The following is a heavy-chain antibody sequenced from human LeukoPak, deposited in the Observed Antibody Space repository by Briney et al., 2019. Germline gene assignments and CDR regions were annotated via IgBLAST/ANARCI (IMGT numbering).Heavy chain of an antibody. Sequence: ASVKVSCKASGYTFTGYYMHWVRQAPGQGLEWMGWINPNSGGTNYAQKFQGRVTMTRDTSISTAYMELSRLRSDDMAVYYCARDLGIAVAARFDPWGQGTLVTVSS. CDR3: ARDLGIAVAARFDP. CDR1: GYTFTGYY. V-gene: IGHV1-2*02. D-gene: IGHD6-19*01. J-gene: IGHJ5*02. CDR2: INPNSGGT.